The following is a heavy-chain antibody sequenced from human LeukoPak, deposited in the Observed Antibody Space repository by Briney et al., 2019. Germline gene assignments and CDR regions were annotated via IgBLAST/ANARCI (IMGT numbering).Heavy chain of an antibody. CDR3: ARDTLNGPFVISLDY. D-gene: IGHD3-9*01. J-gene: IGHJ4*02. Sequence: GGSLTLSCAASGFSFSSYEMNWVRQAPGKGREWVSHISSDGHVGRYVDSVRGRFTMSRDNAKNLLFLQMNGLRAEDTAVYYCARDTLNGPFVISLDYWGQGALVTVSS. V-gene: IGHV3-48*03. CDR2: ISSDGHVG. CDR1: GFSFSSYE.